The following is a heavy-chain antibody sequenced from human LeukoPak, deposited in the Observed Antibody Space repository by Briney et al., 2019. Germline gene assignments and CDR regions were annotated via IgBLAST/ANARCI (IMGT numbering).Heavy chain of an antibody. CDR1: GYSFTTNW. J-gene: IGHJ4*02. D-gene: IGHD5-24*01. CDR2: IYPADSDA. Sequence: EESLKISCRGSGYSFTTNWIGWVRQMPGKGLEWVGIIYPADSDARYSPSFRGHVTISADKSISTAYLQWSSLKASDTALYFCATRRDAYPIDYWGQGTLITVSS. CDR3: ATRRDAYPIDY. V-gene: IGHV5-51*01.